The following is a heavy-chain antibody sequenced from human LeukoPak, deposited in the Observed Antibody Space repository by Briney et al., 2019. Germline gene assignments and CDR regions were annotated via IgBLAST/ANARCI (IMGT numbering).Heavy chain of an antibody. Sequence: SETLSLTCAVSGYSITSSSWWGWIRQPPGKGLEWIGYIYHSGTTYYNPSLQSRVTMSVDTSKNQFSLKLSSVTAVDTAAYYCARKENVYYYFDYWGQGTLVTVSS. V-gene: IGHV4-28*01. CDR2: IYHSGTT. D-gene: IGHD3-10*01. CDR1: GYSITSSSW. J-gene: IGHJ4*02. CDR3: ARKENVYYYFDY.